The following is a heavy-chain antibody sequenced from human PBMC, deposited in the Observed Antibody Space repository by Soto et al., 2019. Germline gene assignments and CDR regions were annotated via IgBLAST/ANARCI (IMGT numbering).Heavy chain of an antibody. CDR2: ISGSGGST. J-gene: IGHJ6*03. CDR1: GFTFSSYA. V-gene: IGHV3-23*01. D-gene: IGHD3-3*01. Sequence: GGSLRLSCAASGFTFSSYAMSWVRQAPGKGLEWVSAISGSGGSTYYADSVKGRFTISRDNSKNTLYLQMNSLRAEDTAVYYCAKAAYYDFWSGYLDYYYYMDVWGKGTTVTVSS. CDR3: AKAAYYDFWSGYLDYYYYMDV.